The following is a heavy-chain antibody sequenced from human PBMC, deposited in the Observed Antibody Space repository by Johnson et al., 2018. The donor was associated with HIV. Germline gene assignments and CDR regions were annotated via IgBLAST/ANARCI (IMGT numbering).Heavy chain of an antibody. CDR2: IRYDGSNQ. D-gene: IGHD3-10*01. CDR3: AKAHGFGEFMIAFDI. V-gene: IGHV3-30*02. CDR1: GFTFSSYG. J-gene: IGHJ3*02. Sequence: QVQLVESGGGVVQPGGSLRLSCAASGFTFSSYGMHWVRQAPGKGLEWVAFIRYDGSNQYYADSVKGRFTISRDNSKNTLYLQMNSLRAEDTAVYYCAKAHGFGEFMIAFDIWGQGTMVTVSS.